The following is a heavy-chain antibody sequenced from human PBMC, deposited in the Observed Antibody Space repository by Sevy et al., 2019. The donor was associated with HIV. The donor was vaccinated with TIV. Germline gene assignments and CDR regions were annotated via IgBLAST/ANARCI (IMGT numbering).Heavy chain of an antibody. D-gene: IGHD2-2*01. Sequence: GGSLRLSCAASGFTFSDYYMSWIRQAPGKGLEWVSYISGSGSTRYYADSVKGRFTISRDNAKNSLYLQMNSLRAEDMAVYYCAREDLVIPAALIYYGMDVWGQGTTVTVSS. CDR1: GFTFSDYY. CDR3: AREDLVIPAALIYYGMDV. CDR2: ISGSGSTR. V-gene: IGHV3-11*01. J-gene: IGHJ6*02.